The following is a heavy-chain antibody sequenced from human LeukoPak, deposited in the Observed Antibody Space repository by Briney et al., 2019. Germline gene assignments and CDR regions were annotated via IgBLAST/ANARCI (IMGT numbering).Heavy chain of an antibody. V-gene: IGHV4-4*02. CDR2: IHHSGST. J-gene: IGHJ6*03. CDR3: ARPYYYFIDV. CDR1: GGSISRDNW. Sequence: SETLSLTCTVSGGSISRDNWWGWVRQPPGKGLEWIGEIHHSGSTNYNPSLKSRVTISVDKSENQFSLKLTSVTAADTAVYYCARPYYYFIDVWGRGTTVTVSS.